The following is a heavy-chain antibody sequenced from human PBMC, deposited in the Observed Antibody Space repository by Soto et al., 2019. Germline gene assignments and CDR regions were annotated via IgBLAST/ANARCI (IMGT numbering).Heavy chain of an antibody. CDR2: ISGSGGST. CDR1: GFSFSNYA. CDR3: ARDKLDWIYGFDS. V-gene: IGHV3-23*01. D-gene: IGHD1-7*01. J-gene: IGHJ4*02. Sequence: EVHLLESGGGLVQPGGSLRLSCAASGFSFSNYAMAWVRQAPGEGLEWVSAISGSGGSTYYADSVKGRFSISRDNYKNTLYLQVNFLRADDTAMYYCARDKLDWIYGFDSWGQGTPVTVSS.